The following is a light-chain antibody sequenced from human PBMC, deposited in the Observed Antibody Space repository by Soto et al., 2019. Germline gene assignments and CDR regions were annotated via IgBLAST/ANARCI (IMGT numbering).Light chain of an antibody. CDR1: QSVRSN. Sequence: IVMTQSPAALSVSLGERATLSCRASQSVRSNLAWYQQKPGQAHRLLIYDASTRAPGIPARFSGSGSGTDFTLTISSLQPEDFATYSCQQSYNSPQTFGQGTKVDIK. V-gene: IGKV3-15*01. CDR2: DAS. CDR3: QQSYNSPQT. J-gene: IGKJ1*01.